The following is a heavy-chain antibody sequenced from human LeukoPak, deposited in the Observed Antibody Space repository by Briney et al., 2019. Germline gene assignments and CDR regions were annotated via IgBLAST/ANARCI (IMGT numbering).Heavy chain of an antibody. CDR2: ISGSGGST. Sequence: GGSLRLSCAASRFTFSSYAMSWVRQAPGKGLEWVAAISGSGGSTYYADSVKGRFTISRDNSKNTLYLQMNSLRAEDTAVYYCAKCPLDYYDSSGYYHYWGQGTLVTVSS. D-gene: IGHD3-22*01. CDR3: AKCPLDYYDSSGYYHY. CDR1: RFTFSSYA. J-gene: IGHJ4*02. V-gene: IGHV3-23*01.